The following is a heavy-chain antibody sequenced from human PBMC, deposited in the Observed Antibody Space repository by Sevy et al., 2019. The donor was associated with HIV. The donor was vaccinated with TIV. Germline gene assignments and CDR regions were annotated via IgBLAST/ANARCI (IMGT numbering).Heavy chain of an antibody. CDR1: GFIFSNFA. CDR3: ARGENDDEFFQY. D-gene: IGHD1-26*01. J-gene: IGHJ1*01. CDR2: TSYDGSHK. V-gene: IGHV3-30*04. Sequence: GGSLRLSCTVSGFIFSNFAMHWVRQAPGKGLEWVAVTSYDGSHKYYADSVKGRFTVSIDNSRNILSLEMSSLTRDDTAVYYCARGENDDEFFQYWGQGTLVTVSS.